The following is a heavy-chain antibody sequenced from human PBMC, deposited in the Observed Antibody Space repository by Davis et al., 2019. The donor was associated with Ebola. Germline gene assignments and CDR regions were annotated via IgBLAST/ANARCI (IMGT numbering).Heavy chain of an antibody. V-gene: IGHV3-33*08. CDR3: AREGITMVQGVLYYYGMDV. J-gene: IGHJ6*02. D-gene: IGHD3-10*01. CDR1: GLSLSSLG. Sequence: PGGSLRLSCAASGLSLSSLGMSWVRQAPGKGLEWVAVIWYDGSNKYYADSVKGRFTISRDNAKNSLYLQMNSLRDEDTAVYYCAREGITMVQGVLYYYGMDVWGQGTTVTVSS. CDR2: IWYDGSNK.